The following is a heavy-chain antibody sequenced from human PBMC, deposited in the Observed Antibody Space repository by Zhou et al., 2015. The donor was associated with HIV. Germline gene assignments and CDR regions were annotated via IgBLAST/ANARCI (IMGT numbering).Heavy chain of an antibody. V-gene: IGHV1-69*06. D-gene: IGHD2-2*01. J-gene: IGHJ6*02. CDR3: ARAGGAYQLLRNYYYYGMDV. Sequence: QVQLVQSGAEVKKPGSSVKVSCKASGGTFSSYAISWVRQAPGQGLEWMGGIIPIFGTANYAQKFQGRVTITADKSTSTAYMELSSLRSEDTAVYYCARAGGAYQLLRNYYYYGMDVWGQGDHGHRLL. CDR2: IIPIFGTA. CDR1: GGTFSSYA.